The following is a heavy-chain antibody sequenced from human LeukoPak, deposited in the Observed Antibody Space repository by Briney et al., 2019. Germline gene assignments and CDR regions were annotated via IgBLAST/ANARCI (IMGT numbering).Heavy chain of an antibody. J-gene: IGHJ3*02. V-gene: IGHV3-48*03. Sequence: GGSLRLSCAASGFTFNIYEMNWVRQAPGKGLEWVSYISSSGTTIYYADSVKGRFTISRDNAKNSLYLQLNSLSAEDTAVYYCARSPYSGSYYGDALDIWGQGTMVTVSS. D-gene: IGHD1-26*01. CDR3: ARSPYSGSYYGDALDI. CDR1: GFTFNIYE. CDR2: ISSSGTTI.